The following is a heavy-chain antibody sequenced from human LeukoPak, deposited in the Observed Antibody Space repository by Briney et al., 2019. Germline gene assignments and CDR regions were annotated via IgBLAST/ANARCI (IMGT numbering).Heavy chain of an antibody. Sequence: ASVNVSCRASGYSFTGYYMHWVRQAPGQGLEWMGWIIPNSGGTNYAQDFQDRVTMTSDTATSTAYMDLTRLTSDDTAIYYCARGREGYSYGYLDAFNIWGQGTMVIVSS. CDR2: IIPNSGGT. V-gene: IGHV1-2*02. D-gene: IGHD5-18*01. CDR1: GYSFTGYY. J-gene: IGHJ3*02. CDR3: ARGREGYSYGYLDAFNI.